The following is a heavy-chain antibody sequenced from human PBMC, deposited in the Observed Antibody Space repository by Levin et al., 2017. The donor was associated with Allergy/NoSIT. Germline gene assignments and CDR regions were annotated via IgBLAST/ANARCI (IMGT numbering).Heavy chain of an antibody. CDR1: GFTVSSKY. CDR2: IYSGGST. D-gene: IGHD3-10*01. V-gene: IGHV3-53*01. Sequence: GESLKISCVASGFTVSSKYMTWVRQAPGKGLEWVSSIYSGGSTTYADSVKGRFTISRDNSKNTVFLQMNSLRPGDTAIYYCARALSGRSEVGLDFWGQGTLVTVSS. CDR3: ARALSGRSEVGLDF. J-gene: IGHJ4*02.